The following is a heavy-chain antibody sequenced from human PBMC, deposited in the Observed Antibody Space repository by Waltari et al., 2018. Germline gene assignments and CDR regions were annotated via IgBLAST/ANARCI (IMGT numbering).Heavy chain of an antibody. V-gene: IGHV3-7*01. CDR1: GFTFSSYW. J-gene: IGHJ4*02. D-gene: IGHD6-19*01. CDR2: IKQEGSEK. Sequence: EVQLVESGGGLVQPGGSLRLSCAASGFTFSSYWMSWVRQAPGKGVGWVRNIKQEGSEKYYVDSVKGRFTISRDNAKNSLYLQMNSLGAEDTAVYYCASMATWGWYSYWGQGTLVTVSS. CDR3: ASMATWGWYSY.